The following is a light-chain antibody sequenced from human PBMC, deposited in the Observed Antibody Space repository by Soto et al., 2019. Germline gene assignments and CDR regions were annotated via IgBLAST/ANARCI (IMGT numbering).Light chain of an antibody. Sequence: EIMLTQSPSTLSLSPGERGTLSCRASESVTNYLAWYQQKPGQAPRLLVYDVSNRATGIPARFSGGGSGTDFTLTISNLEPEDFAVYYCHQYGSSPSTFGQGTKVDIK. J-gene: IGKJ1*01. CDR3: HQYGSSPST. V-gene: IGKV3-11*01. CDR2: DVS. CDR1: ESVTNY.